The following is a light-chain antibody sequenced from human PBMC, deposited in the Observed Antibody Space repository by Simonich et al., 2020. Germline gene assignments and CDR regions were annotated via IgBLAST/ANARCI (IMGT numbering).Light chain of an antibody. CDR2: EGS. V-gene: IGLV2-23*01. J-gene: IGLJ2*01. Sequence: QSALTQPASVSGSPGQSITISCTGTSSDVGGYNYVSWDQKHPGKAPKLMIYEGSKRPSGVSNRFSGSKSGNTASLTISGLQAEDEADYYCCSYAGSSTVVFGGGTKLTVL. CDR3: CSYAGSSTVV. CDR1: SSDVGGYNY.